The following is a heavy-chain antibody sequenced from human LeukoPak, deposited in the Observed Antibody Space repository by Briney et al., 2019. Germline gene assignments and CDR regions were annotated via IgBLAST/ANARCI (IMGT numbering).Heavy chain of an antibody. Sequence: GGSLRLSCAASGFSLSSNYMSWVRQAPGKGLEWVSVIYSGGSAYYADCVKGRFTISRDNSKNTVYLKMNSLRAEDTAVYYCARETVEMGTIDWGQGTLVTVSS. CDR2: IYSGGSA. D-gene: IGHD5-24*01. J-gene: IGHJ4*02. CDR1: GFSLSSNY. V-gene: IGHV3-53*01. CDR3: ARETVEMGTID.